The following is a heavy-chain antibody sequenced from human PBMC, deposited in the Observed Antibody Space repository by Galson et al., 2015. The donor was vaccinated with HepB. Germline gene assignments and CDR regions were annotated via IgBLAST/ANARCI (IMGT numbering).Heavy chain of an antibody. V-gene: IGHV1-18*01. CDR3: ARDRIMDV. J-gene: IGHJ6*03. CDR1: GYTCTSSG. CDR2: ISPNNGNT. D-gene: IGHD2/OR15-2a*01. Sequence: AVKASCKASGYTCTSSGFRGGRQAPGHGVEWMGWISPNNGNTNYAQKLQGRVTLTTDASTSTAYMEVRSLRSYDTAVYYCARDRIMDVWGKGTTVTVSS.